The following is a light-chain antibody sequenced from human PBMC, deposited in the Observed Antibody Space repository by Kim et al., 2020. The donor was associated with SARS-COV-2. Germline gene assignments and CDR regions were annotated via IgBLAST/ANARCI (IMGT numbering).Light chain of an antibody. J-gene: IGLJ2*01. CDR2: GNS. Sequence: QRGTISCTGSSSNIGAGYDVHWYQQLPGTAPKLLIYGNSNRPSGVPDRFSGSKSGTSASLAITGLQAEDEADYYCQSYDSSLSGPVFGGGTQLTVL. CDR1: SSNIGAGYD. V-gene: IGLV1-40*01. CDR3: QSYDSSLSGPV.